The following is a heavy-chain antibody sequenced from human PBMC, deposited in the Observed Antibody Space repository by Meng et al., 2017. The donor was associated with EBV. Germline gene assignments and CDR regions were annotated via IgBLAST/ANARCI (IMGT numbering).Heavy chain of an antibody. J-gene: IGHJ5*02. CDR1: GDSISSFYY. V-gene: IGHV4-39*01. D-gene: IGHD6-19*01. CDR2: VHYTGST. CDR3: ARPFPSWQSPRLDPFGA. Sequence: QLQLRESGPGQVKPSETLSRTLTGSGDSISSFYYWGWIRQPPGRGLEWIGSVHYTGSTYYSPSLKSRVTVSVDTSKNQFSLRLTSVTAADTAVYYCARPFPSWQSPRLDPFGAWGQGTLVTVSS.